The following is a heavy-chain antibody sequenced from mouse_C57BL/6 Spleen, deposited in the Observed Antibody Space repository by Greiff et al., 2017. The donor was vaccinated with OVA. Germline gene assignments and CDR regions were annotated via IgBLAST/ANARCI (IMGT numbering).Heavy chain of an antibody. Sequence: QVHVKQSGAELVRPGASVKLSCKASGYTFTDYYINWVKQRPGQGLEWIARIYPGSGNTYYNEKFKGKATLTAEKSSSTAYMQLSSLTSEDSAVYFCARVGGNYWYFDVWGTGTTVTVSS. V-gene: IGHV1-76*01. J-gene: IGHJ1*03. D-gene: IGHD2-1*01. CDR2: IYPGSGNT. CDR3: ARVGGNYWYFDV. CDR1: GYTFTDYY.